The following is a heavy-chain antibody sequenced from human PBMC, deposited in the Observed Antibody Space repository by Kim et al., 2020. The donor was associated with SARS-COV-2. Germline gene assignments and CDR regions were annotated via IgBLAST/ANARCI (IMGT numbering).Heavy chain of an antibody. V-gene: IGHV3-73*01. CDR1: GFTFSGSA. J-gene: IGHJ4*02. Sequence: GGSLRLSCAASGFTFSGSAMHWVRQASGKGLEWVGRIRSKASNYATAYAASVKGRFTISRDDSQNTAYLQMNSLKNEDTAVYYCTTLVATTVSTGDHWGQGTLVTVSS. CDR2: IRSKASNYAT. CDR3: TTLVATTVSTGDH.